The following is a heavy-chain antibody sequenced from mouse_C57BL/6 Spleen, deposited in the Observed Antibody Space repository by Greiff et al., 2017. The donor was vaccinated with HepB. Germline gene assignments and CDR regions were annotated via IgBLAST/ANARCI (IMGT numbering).Heavy chain of an antibody. Sequence: EVKLVESGGGLVKPGGSLKLSCAASGFTFSDYGMHWVRQAPEKGLEWVAYISSGSSTIYYADTVKGRFTISRDNAKNTLFLQMTSLRSEDTAMYYCARGDEAWFAYWGQGTLVTVSA. V-gene: IGHV5-17*01. CDR3: ARGDEAWFAY. CDR1: GFTFSDYG. J-gene: IGHJ3*01. CDR2: ISSGSSTI.